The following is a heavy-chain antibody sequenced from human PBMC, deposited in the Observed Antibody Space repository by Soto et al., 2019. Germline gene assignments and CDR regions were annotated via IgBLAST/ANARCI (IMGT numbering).Heavy chain of an antibody. CDR1: GGSVSSGSYY. J-gene: IGHJ6*02. Sequence: SETLSLTCTVSGGSVSSGSYYWSWIRQPPGKGLEWIGYIYYSGSTNYNPSLKSRVTISVDTSKNQFSLKLSSVTAADTAVYYCAIESNYPYYYGMDVWGQGTMVTVSS. V-gene: IGHV4-61*01. CDR3: AIESNYPYYYGMDV. D-gene: IGHD4-4*01. CDR2: IYYSGST.